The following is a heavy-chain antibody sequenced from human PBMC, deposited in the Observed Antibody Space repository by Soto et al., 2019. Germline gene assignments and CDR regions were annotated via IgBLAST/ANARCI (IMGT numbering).Heavy chain of an antibody. V-gene: IGHV1-2*02. J-gene: IGHJ4*02. CDR1: GYTFTAYY. D-gene: IGHD2-2*01. Sequence: ASVKVSCKASGYTFTAYYLHWGRQAPGQGLEWMGWSNPNSGGTNYAQKFQGRVAMTRATSISTAYMELSRLRSDDTAVYYCARLTVPLDIVVLPAASFDFWGQGALVTVSS. CDR3: ARLTVPLDIVVLPAASFDF. CDR2: SNPNSGGT.